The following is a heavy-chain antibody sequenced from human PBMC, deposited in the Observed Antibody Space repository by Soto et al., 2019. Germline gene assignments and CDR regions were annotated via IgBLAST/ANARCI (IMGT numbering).Heavy chain of an antibody. CDR2: IYTSGST. CDR3: ARQIAAAGTGWFDP. CDR1: GGSISSYY. D-gene: IGHD6-13*01. J-gene: IGHJ5*02. Sequence: PSETLSLTCTVSGGSISSYYWSWIRQPAGKGLEWIGRIYTSGSTNYNPSLKSRVTMSVDTSKNQFSLKLSSVTAADTAVYYCARQIAAAGTGWFDPWGQGTLVTVPQ. V-gene: IGHV4-4*07.